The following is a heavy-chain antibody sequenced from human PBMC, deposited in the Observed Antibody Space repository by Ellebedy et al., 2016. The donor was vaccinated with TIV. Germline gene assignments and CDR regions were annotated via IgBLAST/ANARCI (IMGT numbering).Heavy chain of an antibody. J-gene: IGHJ6*02. CDR1: GGSFSGYY. CDR2: INHSGST. CDR3: ARGDYYGSGRPGYYYGMDV. Sequence: SETLSLXCAVYGGSFSGYYWSWIRQPPGKGLEWIGEINHSGSTNYNPSLKSRVTISVDTSKNQFSLKLSSVTAADTAVYYCARGDYYGSGRPGYYYGMDVWGQGTTVTVSS. V-gene: IGHV4-34*01. D-gene: IGHD3-10*01.